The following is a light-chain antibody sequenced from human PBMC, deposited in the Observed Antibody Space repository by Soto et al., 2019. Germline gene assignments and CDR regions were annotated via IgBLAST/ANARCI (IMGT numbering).Light chain of an antibody. Sequence: EIVLTQSPATLSLSPGERATLSCSASQSVSSYLAWYQQKPGQAPRLLIYDASNTATGIPARFSGSGSVTDFTLTISSLEPEDVAVDYCQQRSNSITFGPGTKVDIK. CDR3: QQRSNSIT. V-gene: IGKV3-11*01. CDR2: DAS. CDR1: QSVSSY. J-gene: IGKJ3*01.